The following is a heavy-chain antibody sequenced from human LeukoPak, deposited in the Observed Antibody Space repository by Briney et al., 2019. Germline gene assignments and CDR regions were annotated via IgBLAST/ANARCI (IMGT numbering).Heavy chain of an antibody. CDR1: GYTFTSYY. V-gene: IGHV1-46*01. CDR2: INPSGGST. CDR3: ARRSIAAAGATTDAFDI. J-gene: IGHJ3*02. D-gene: IGHD6-13*01. Sequence: ASVKVSCKASGYTFTSYYMHWVRHAPGQGLEWMGIINPSGGSTSYAQKFQGRVTMTRDTSTSTVYMELSSLRSEDTAVYYCARRSIAAAGATTDAFDIWGQGTMVTVSS.